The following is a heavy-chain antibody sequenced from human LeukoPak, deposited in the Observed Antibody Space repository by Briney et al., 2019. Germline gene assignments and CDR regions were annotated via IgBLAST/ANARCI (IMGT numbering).Heavy chain of an antibody. V-gene: IGHV3-74*01. CDR3: ARINYYDSSGYYYFDY. CDR2: INSDGSTT. J-gene: IGHJ4*02. CDR1: GFTFSRYW. D-gene: IGHD3-22*01. Sequence: GGSLRLSCAASGFTFSRYWMHWVRQAPGKGLVWVARINSDGSTTSGADSVKGRFTISRDNAKNTLYLQMNSLRAEDTAVYYCARINYYDSSGYYYFDYWGQGTLVTVSS.